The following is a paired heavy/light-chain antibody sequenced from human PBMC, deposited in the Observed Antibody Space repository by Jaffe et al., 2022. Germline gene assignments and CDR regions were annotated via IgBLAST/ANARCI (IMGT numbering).Heavy chain of an antibody. Sequence: QVQLQESGPGLVKPSQTLSLTCTVSGGSISSGSYYWSWIRQPAGKGLEWIGRIYTSGSTNYNPSLKSRVTISVDTSKNQFSLKLSSVTAADTAVYYCARERIPGPLSVSDNWFDPWGQGTLVTVSS. J-gene: IGHJ5*02. CDR1: GGSISSGSYY. D-gene: IGHD2-2*01. CDR3: ARERIPGPLSVSDNWFDP. CDR2: IYTSGST. V-gene: IGHV4-61*02.
Light chain of an antibody. Sequence: QSVLTQPPSVSGAPGQRVTISCTGSSSNIGAGYDVHWYQQLPGTAPKLLIYGNSNRPSGVPDRFSGSKSGTSASLAITGLQAEDEADYYCQSYDSSLSGPQGVFGGGTKLTVL. CDR1: SSNIGAGYD. J-gene: IGLJ3*02. V-gene: IGLV1-40*01. CDR2: GNS. CDR3: QSYDSSLSGPQGV.